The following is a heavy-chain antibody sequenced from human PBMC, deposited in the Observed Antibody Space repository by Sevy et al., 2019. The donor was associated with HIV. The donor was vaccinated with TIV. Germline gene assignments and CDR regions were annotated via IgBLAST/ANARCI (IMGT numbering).Heavy chain of an antibody. J-gene: IGHJ4*02. CDR3: ARAIGISASF. V-gene: IGHV3-7*03. CDR1: GFIFNDYW. Sequence: GGSLRLSCAASGFIFNDYWMHWVRQAPGKGLEWVANINEDGSKQYYLDSVKGRFTISRDNAKSSVFLEMNSLRVDDAAIYYCARAIGISASFWGQGTLVTVSS. CDR2: INEDGSKQ. D-gene: IGHD2-15*01.